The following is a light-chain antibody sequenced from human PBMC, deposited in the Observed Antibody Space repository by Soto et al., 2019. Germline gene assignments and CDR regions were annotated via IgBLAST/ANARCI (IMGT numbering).Light chain of an antibody. J-gene: IGLJ2*01. CDR2: NNN. CDR3: APWDDRLKGVV. CDR1: SSDIGSNT. Sequence: QSVLTQPPSASGTPGQRVTISCSGGSSDIGSNTVNWYQQLPGTAPKLLIYNNNQRPSGVPDRFSGSKSGTSASLAISGLQSEDEADYYCAPWDDRLKGVVFGGGTKVTVL. V-gene: IGLV1-44*01.